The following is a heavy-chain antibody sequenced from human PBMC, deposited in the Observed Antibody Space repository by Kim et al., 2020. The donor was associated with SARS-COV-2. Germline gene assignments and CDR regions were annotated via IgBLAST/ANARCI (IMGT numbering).Heavy chain of an antibody. J-gene: IGHJ3*02. CDR2: IYTSGST. Sequence: SETLSLTCTVSGGSISSYYWSWIRQPAGKGLEWIGRIYTSGSTNYNPSLKSRVTMSVDTSKNQFSLKLSSVTAADTAVYYCAGEDDYGEPRDAFDIWGQGTMVTVSS. CDR3: AGEDDYGEPRDAFDI. D-gene: IGHD4-17*01. V-gene: IGHV4-4*07. CDR1: GGSISSYY.